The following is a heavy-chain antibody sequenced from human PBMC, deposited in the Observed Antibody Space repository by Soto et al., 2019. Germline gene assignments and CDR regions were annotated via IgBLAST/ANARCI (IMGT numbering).Heavy chain of an antibody. CDR1: GGSISSSSYY. J-gene: IGHJ4*02. D-gene: IGHD3-10*01. CDR2: IYYSGST. V-gene: IGHV4-39*01. Sequence: PSETLFLTCTVSGGSISSSSYYWGWIRQPPGKGLEWIGSIYYSGSTYYNPSLKSRVTISVDTSKNQFSLKLSSVTAADTAVYYCARTPDYYGSGEYYFDYWGQGTLVTVSS. CDR3: ARTPDYYGSGEYYFDY.